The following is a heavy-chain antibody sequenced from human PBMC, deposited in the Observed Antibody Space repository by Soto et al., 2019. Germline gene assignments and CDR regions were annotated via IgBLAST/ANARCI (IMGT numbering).Heavy chain of an antibody. Sequence: QVQLVQSGAEVKKPGASVKVSCKASGYTFTGNYMHWVRQAPGQGFEWMGWINVNSGGTKYAKKFQGWVTMTRDTSISTAYRELSRLISDDTAVYYCARGDKLSLYPQLDYWGQGTLVTVSS. D-gene: IGHD3-16*02. CDR2: INVNSGGT. V-gene: IGHV1-2*04. CDR1: GYTFTGNY. J-gene: IGHJ4*02. CDR3: ARGDKLSLYPQLDY.